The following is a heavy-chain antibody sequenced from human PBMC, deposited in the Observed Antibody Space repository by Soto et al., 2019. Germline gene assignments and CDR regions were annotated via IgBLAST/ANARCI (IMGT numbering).Heavy chain of an antibody. CDR3: ARGPYYYDSSGYPTA. CDR1: GYTFTIYG. J-gene: IGHJ5*02. D-gene: IGHD3-22*01. CDR2: ISAYNGNT. V-gene: IGHV1-18*01. Sequence: ASVKVSGKASGYTFTIYGISGVRQAPGQGLEWMGWISAYNGNTNYAQKLQGRVTMTTDTSTSTAYMELRSLRSDDTAVYYCARGPYYYDSSGYPTAWGQGTLVTVS.